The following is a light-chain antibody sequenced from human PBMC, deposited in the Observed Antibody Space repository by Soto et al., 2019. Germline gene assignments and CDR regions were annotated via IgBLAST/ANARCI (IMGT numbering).Light chain of an antibody. Sequence: DIQMTQSPSTLSASFGDRVTINCRASQSISSWLAWYQQKPGSVPKLLIYGASTLQSGVPSRFSGGGSGTEFTLTISSLQPDDFATYYCQQYDNYSGTFGQGTKVDI. CDR1: QSISSW. V-gene: IGKV1-5*01. J-gene: IGKJ1*01. CDR3: QQYDNYSGT. CDR2: GAS.